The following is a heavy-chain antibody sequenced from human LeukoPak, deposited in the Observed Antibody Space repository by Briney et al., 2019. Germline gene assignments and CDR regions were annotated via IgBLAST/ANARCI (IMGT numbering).Heavy chain of an antibody. D-gene: IGHD5-24*01. Sequence: SETLSLTCTVSGGSICIGAYNWGWIRQHPGTGLEWIGNIYKSGSTFYNPSLKSRITISVDTSKNQFSLKLTSVTAADTAVYYCARDRGDGMDVWGQGSTVTVSS. J-gene: IGHJ6*02. CDR2: IYKSGST. CDR3: ARDRGDGMDV. CDR1: GGSICIGAYN. V-gene: IGHV4-31*03.